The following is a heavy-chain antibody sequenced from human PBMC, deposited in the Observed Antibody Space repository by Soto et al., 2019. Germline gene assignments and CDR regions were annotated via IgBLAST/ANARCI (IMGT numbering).Heavy chain of an antibody. CDR3: ARVTSEERTTMSVVVIGTMDV. CDR1: GGSIRSTRYY. CDR2: IYHSGST. V-gene: IGHV4-31*03. Sequence: QVQLQESGPGLVKPSQTLSLTCTVSGGSIRSTRYYWSWIRQHPGKGLEWIAYIYHSGSTYYNPSLMSRVAMSVFTSSNQCSLRLSCVTAADTAVYYCARVTSEERTTMSVVVIGTMDVWGQGTTVTVSS. D-gene: IGHD3-3*01. J-gene: IGHJ6*02.